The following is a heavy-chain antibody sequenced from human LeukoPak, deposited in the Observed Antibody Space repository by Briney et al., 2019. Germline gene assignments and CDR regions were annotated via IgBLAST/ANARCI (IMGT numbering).Heavy chain of an antibody. CDR3: ARDTVVVVVATPGPFDY. D-gene: IGHD2-15*01. Sequence: SVKVSCKASGGTFSSYAISWVRQAPGQGLEWMGRIIPIIGIPKYAQKFQGRVTITADKSTSTAYMELSSLRSEDTAVYYCARDTVVVVVATPGPFDYWGQGTLVTVSS. J-gene: IGHJ4*02. CDR2: IIPIIGIP. CDR1: GGTFSSYA. V-gene: IGHV1-69*04.